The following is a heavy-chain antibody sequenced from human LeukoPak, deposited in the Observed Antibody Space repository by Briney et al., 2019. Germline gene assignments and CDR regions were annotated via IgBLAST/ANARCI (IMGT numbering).Heavy chain of an antibody. CDR1: GFTVSSNY. D-gene: IGHD3-22*01. CDR3: ARTSEDSSGYYYF. CDR2: IYSGGST. J-gene: IGHJ4*02. Sequence: GSLRLSCAASGFTVSSNYMSWVRQAPGKGLEWVSVIYSGGSTYYADSVKGRFTISRDNSKNTLYLQMNSLRAEDTAVYYCARTSEDSSGYYYFGGQGALVTVSS. V-gene: IGHV3-53*01.